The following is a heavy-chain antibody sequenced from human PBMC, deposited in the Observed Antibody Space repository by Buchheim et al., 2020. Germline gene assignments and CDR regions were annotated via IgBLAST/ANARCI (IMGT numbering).Heavy chain of an antibody. CDR2: IHHSGRT. CDR3: ARAYSNYLYYYYYGMDV. Sequence: QVQLRQWGAGLLKPSETLSLTCAVYGGSFSGYYWSWIRQPPGKGLEWIGEIHHSGRTNYNPSLKSRVTISVDTSKNQFSLKLSSVTAADTAVYYCARAYSNYLYYYYYGMDVWGQGTT. V-gene: IGHV4-34*01. J-gene: IGHJ6*02. CDR1: GGSFSGYY. D-gene: IGHD4-11*01.